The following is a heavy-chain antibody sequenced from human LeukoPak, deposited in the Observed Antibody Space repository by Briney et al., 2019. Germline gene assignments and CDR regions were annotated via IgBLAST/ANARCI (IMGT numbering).Heavy chain of an antibody. CDR2: IKQDGSEK. CDR3: ARFPMTFDF. J-gene: IGHJ4*02. D-gene: IGHD3-22*01. Sequence: EGVANIKQDGSEKYYVDSVKGRFTISRDNAKNSLYLQMNSLRAEDTAVYYCARFPMTFDFWGQGTLVTVSS. V-gene: IGHV3-7*03.